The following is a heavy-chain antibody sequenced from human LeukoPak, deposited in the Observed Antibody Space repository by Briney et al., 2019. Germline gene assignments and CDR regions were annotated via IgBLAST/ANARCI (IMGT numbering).Heavy chain of an antibody. V-gene: IGHV3-53*01. J-gene: IGHJ6*03. CDR2: IYSGGST. Sequence: GGSLRLSCAASGFTVSSNYMSWVRQAPGKGLEWVSLIYSGGSTYYADSVKGRFTISRDNSKNTLFLQMNSLRAEDTAVYYCARDWKDIVVVPAATAYYYMDVWGKGTTVTVS. CDR1: GFTVSSNY. CDR3: ARDWKDIVVVPAATAYYYMDV. D-gene: IGHD2-2*01.